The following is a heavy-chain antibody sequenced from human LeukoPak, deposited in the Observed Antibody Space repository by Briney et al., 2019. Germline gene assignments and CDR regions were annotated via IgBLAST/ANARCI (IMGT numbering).Heavy chain of an antibody. Sequence: GGSLRLSCLASGFTLSNYWMSWVRQAPGKGLEWVANIKQDGSEKYYVDSVKGRFTISRDNAKDSLYLQMDSLRAEDTAVYYCARAPYLYDNSGYLDYWGQGTLVTVSS. V-gene: IGHV3-7*05. J-gene: IGHJ4*02. CDR2: IKQDGSEK. CDR3: ARAPYLYDNSGYLDY. CDR1: GFTLSNYW. D-gene: IGHD3-22*01.